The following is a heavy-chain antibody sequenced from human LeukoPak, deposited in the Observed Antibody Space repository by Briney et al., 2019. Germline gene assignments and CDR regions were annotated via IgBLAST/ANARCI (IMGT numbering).Heavy chain of an antibody. CDR3: ARANYDILTGAHYFDY. CDR2: ISSSSDYI. Sequence: NSGGSLRLSCAASGFTFSTYTINWVRQAPGKGLEWVSSISSSSDYIYYADSVKGRFTISRDNAKKSLSLQMNSLRAEDTAVYYCARANYDILTGAHYFDYWGQGTLVTVSS. V-gene: IGHV3-21*01. D-gene: IGHD3-9*01. CDR1: GFTFSTYT. J-gene: IGHJ4*02.